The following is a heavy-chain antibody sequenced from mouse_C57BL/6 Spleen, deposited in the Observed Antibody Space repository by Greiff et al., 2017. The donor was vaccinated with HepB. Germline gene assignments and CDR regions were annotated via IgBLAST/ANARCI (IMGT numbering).Heavy chain of an antibody. CDR2: INPSNGGT. Sequence: QVHVKQSGTELVKPGASVKLSCTASGYTFTSYWMHWVKQRPGQGLEWIGNINPSNGGTNYNEKFKSKATLTVDKSSSTAYMQLSSLTSEDSAVCYCARAHYGSSYWVAYWGQGTLVTVSA. CDR1: GYTFTSYW. V-gene: IGHV1-53*01. J-gene: IGHJ3*01. CDR3: ARAHYGSSYWVAY. D-gene: IGHD1-1*01.